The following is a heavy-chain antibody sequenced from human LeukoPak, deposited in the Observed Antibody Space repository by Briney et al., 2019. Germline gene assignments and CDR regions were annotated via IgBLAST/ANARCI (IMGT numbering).Heavy chain of an antibody. CDR2: IYSGGST. CDR1: GFTVSSNY. CDR3: ARGVLGATEHNDY. D-gene: IGHD1-26*01. V-gene: IGHV3-66*01. J-gene: IGHJ4*02. Sequence: GGSLRLSCAASGFTVSSNYMSWVRQAPGKGLEWVSVIYSGGSTYYADSVKGRFTISRDNSKNTLYLHMNSLRAEDTAVYYCARGVLGATEHNDYWGQGTLVTVSS.